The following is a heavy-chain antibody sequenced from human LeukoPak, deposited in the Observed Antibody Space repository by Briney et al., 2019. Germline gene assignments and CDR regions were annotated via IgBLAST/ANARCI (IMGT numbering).Heavy chain of an antibody. Sequence: GGSLRLSCAASGFTFSSYWMSWVRQAPGKGLEWVANIKQDGSEKYYVDSVKGRFTISRDNAKNSLYLQMNSLRAEDTAVYYCARASGYRRSYYFDYWGQGTLVTVSS. CDR2: IKQDGSEK. D-gene: IGHD5-18*01. V-gene: IGHV3-7*01. J-gene: IGHJ4*02. CDR1: GFTFSSYW. CDR3: ARASGYRRSYYFDY.